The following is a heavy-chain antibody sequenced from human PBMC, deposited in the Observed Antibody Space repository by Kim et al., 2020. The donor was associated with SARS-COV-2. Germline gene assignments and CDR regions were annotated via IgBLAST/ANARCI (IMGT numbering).Heavy chain of an antibody. Sequence: GCTSYNPPLESLVTFSIDTSKNQFSLKLKSLTAADTAIYFCASQQLGGIHTWGQGTLVTVSS. V-gene: IGHV4-61*07. CDR2: GCT. J-gene: IGHJ5*02. CDR3: ASQQLGGIHT. D-gene: IGHD3-16*01.